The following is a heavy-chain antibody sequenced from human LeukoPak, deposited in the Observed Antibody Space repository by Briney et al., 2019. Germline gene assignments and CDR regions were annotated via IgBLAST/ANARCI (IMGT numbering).Heavy chain of an antibody. CDR1: GFTFSSYS. D-gene: IGHD3-22*01. Sequence: GGSLRLSCAASGFTFSSYSMNWVRQAPGKGLEWVSSISSSSSYIYYADSVKGRFTISRDNAKNSLYLQMNSLRAEDTAVYYCARDFTDSSGYYRPPTGAFDIWGQGTMVTVSS. V-gene: IGHV3-21*01. J-gene: IGHJ3*02. CDR3: ARDFTDSSGYYRPPTGAFDI. CDR2: ISSSSSYI.